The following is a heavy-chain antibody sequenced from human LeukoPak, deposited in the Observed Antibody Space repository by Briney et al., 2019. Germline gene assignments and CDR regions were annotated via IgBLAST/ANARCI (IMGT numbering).Heavy chain of an antibody. V-gene: IGHV1-18*01. CDR3: ATEGGWQPTDYGDHVY. CDR1: GYTFTNYG. D-gene: IGHD4-17*01. J-gene: IGHJ4*02. Sequence: ASVKVSCKASGYTFTNYGITWVRRAPGQGLEWMGWISPYNGNTNYPRKLQGRVTMTTDTSTSTAYMELRSLRSDDTALYYCATEGGWQPTDYGDHVYWGQGTLVTVSS. CDR2: ISPYNGNT.